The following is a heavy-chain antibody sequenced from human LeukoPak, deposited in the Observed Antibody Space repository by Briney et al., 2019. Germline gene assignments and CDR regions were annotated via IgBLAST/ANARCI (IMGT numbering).Heavy chain of an antibody. J-gene: IGHJ4*02. V-gene: IGHV3-53*05. CDR2: LYSGGST. D-gene: IGHD5-12*01. Sequence: GGSLRLSCAASGFTVSSNYMSWVRQAPGEGLEWVSVLYSGGSTYYADSVKGRFTISRDNSKNSLYLQMNSLRTEDTALYYCAKALYSGYDSIVDYWGQGTLVTVSS. CDR3: AKALYSGYDSIVDY. CDR1: GFTVSSNY.